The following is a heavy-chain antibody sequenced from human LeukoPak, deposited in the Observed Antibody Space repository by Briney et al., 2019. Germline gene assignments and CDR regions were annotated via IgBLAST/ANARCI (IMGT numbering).Heavy chain of an antibody. V-gene: IGHV4-59*01. CDR3: ARGDGYNWRYFDY. J-gene: IGHJ4*02. CDR1: GGSISSYY. CDR2: IYYSGST. D-gene: IGHD5-24*01. Sequence: SETLSLTCTVSGGSISSYYWSWIRQPPGKGLEWIGHIYYSGSTNYNPSLKSRVTISVDTSKNQFSLKLSSVTAADTAVYYCARGDGYNWRYFDYWGQGTLVTVSS.